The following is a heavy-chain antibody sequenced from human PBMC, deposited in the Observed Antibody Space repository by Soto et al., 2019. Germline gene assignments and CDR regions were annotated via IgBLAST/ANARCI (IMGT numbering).Heavy chain of an antibody. Sequence: EVQLVESGGGFVQPGGSLRLSCVASRFSFTNAWMSWVRQAPGKGPEWVGRIKSKTDGGTADYAAPVKGRFTISRDDSQSTLYLHMDSLKTEATALCHGITDIGIYSLDIWGQGTTGTVSS. D-gene: IGHD1-26*01. J-gene: IGHJ6*02. CDR2: IKSKTDGGTA. V-gene: IGHV3-15*01. CDR1: RFSFTNAW. CDR3: ITDIGIYSLDI.